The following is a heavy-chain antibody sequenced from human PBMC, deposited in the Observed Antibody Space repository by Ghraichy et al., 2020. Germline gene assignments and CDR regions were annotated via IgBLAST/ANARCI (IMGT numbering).Heavy chain of an antibody. Sequence: SCAASGFTFSSYAMHWVRQAPGKGLEWVAVISYDGSNKYYADSVKGRFTISRDNSKNTLYLQMNSLRAEDTAVYYCARDEDYYDSSGYFNYWGQGTLVTVSS. CDR1: GFTFSSYA. D-gene: IGHD3-22*01. CDR3: ARDEDYYDSSGYFNY. V-gene: IGHV3-30-3*01. J-gene: IGHJ4*02. CDR2: ISYDGSNK.